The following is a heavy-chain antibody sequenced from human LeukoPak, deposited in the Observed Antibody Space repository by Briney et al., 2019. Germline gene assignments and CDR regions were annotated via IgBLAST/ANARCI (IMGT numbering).Heavy chain of an antibody. V-gene: IGHV3-21*01. D-gene: IGHD2-15*01. CDR1: GFTFSSYS. Sequence: GGSLRLSCAASGFTFSSYSMNWVRQAPGKGLEWVSSISSSSSYIYYADSVKGRFTISSDNAKNSLYLQMNSLRAEDTAVYYCARGYCSGGSCYYYMDVWGKGTTVTVSS. J-gene: IGHJ6*03. CDR2: ISSSSSYI. CDR3: ARGYCSGGSCYYYMDV.